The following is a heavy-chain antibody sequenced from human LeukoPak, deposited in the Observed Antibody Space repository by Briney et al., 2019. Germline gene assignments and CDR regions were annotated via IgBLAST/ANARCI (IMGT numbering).Heavy chain of an antibody. CDR2: ISPNSGGT. CDR3: AREGIPWLRDAFDI. D-gene: IGHD5-12*01. CDR1: GYTFTGYY. J-gene: IGHJ3*02. V-gene: IGHV1-2*02. Sequence: ASVKVSCKASGYTFTGYYMHWVRQAPGQGLEWMGGISPNSGGTNYAQKFQGRVTMTRDTSISTAYMELSRLRSDDTAVYYCAREGIPWLRDAFDIWGQGTMVTVSS.